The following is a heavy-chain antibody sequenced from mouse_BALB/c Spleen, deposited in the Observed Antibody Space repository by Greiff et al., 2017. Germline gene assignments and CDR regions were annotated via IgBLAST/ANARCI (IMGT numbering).Heavy chain of an antibody. V-gene: IGHV7-3*02. CDR1: GFTFTDYY. CDR2: IRNKANGYTT. J-gene: IGHJ3*01. CDR3: ARDYRFAY. Sequence: EVHLVESGGGLVQPGGSLRLSCATSGFTFTDYYMSWVRQPPGKALEWLGFIRNKANGYTTEYSASVKGRFTISRDNSQSILYLQMNTLRAEDSATYYCARDYRFAYWGQGTLVTVSA. D-gene: IGHD2-12*01.